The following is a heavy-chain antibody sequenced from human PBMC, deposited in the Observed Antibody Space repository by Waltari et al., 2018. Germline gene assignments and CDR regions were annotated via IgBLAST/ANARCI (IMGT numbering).Heavy chain of an antibody. CDR3: ARANNKHSSCCAFDI. Sequence: QVQLQESGPGLVKPSQTLSLTCTVSGGSISSGSYYWSWIRQPAGKGLEWIGRIYTSGSTTYNPSLKSRVTISVDTSKNQFSLKLSSVTAADTAVYYCARANNKHSSCCAFDIWGQGTMVTVSS. D-gene: IGHD6-6*01. J-gene: IGHJ3*02. CDR2: IYTSGST. V-gene: IGHV4-61*02. CDR1: GGSISSGSYY.